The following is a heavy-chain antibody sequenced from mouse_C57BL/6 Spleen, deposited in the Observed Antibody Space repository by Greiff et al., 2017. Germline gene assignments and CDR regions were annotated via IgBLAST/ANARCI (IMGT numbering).Heavy chain of an antibody. D-gene: IGHD2-4*01. J-gene: IGHJ3*01. V-gene: IGHV2-6*01. CDR1: GFSLTSYG. Sequence: VQGVESGPGLVAPSQSLSITCTVSGFSLTSYGVDWVRQSSGKGLEWLGVIWGVGSTNYNSALKSRLSISKDNSKSQVFLKMNSLQTDDTAMYYCATIYYDFAYWGQGTLVTVSA. CDR3: ATIYYDFAY. CDR2: IWGVGST.